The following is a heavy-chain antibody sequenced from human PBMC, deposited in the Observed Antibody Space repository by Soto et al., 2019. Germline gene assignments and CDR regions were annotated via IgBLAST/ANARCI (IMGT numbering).Heavy chain of an antibody. Sequence: SQTLSLPCAISGDSVSSNSAAWNWIRQSSSRGLEWLGRTYSRSKWYTGYAPSVKSRITINPDTSKNQFSLQLTSVTPEDTAVYYCTDRDVQYWGQGTLGTAPQ. CDR1: GDSVSSNSAA. CDR2: TYSRSKWYT. CDR3: TDRDVQY. J-gene: IGHJ4*02. V-gene: IGHV6-1*01.